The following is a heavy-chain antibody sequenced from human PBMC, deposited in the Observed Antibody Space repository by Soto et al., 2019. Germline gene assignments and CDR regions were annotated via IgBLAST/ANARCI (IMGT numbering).Heavy chain of an antibody. CDR3: ARNRRAGGAMHMDV. J-gene: IGHJ6*03. CDR1: GGTFSSYA. Sequence: QVQLVQSGAEVKKPGSSVKVSCKASGGTFSSYAFNWVRQAPGQGLEWMGRIIPILGIGDYAQRFQGRVTITSDKSTSTVYMELSSLRSEDAAVYYCARNRRAGGAMHMDVWGKGTMVTVSS. D-gene: IGHD3-16*01. CDR2: IIPILGIG. V-gene: IGHV1-69*04.